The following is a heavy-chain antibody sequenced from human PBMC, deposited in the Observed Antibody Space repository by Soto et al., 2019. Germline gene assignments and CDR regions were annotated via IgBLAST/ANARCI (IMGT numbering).Heavy chain of an antibody. CDR2: IKSKTDGGTT. CDR1: GFTFSNAW. Sequence: PGGSLRLSCAASGFTFSNAWMSWVRQAPGKGLEWVGRIKSKTDGGTTDYAAPVKGRFTISRDDSKNTLYLQMNSLKTEDTAVYYCTTAPLRYCSSTSCYRFDYWGQGTLVTVSS. D-gene: IGHD2-2*01. V-gene: IGHV3-15*01. CDR3: TTAPLRYCSSTSCYRFDY. J-gene: IGHJ4*02.